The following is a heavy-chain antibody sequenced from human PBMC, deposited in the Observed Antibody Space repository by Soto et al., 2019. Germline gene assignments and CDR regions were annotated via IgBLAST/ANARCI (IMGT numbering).Heavy chain of an antibody. Sequence: SETLSLTCTVSGGSISSYYWSWIRQPPGKGLEWIGYIYYSGSTNYNPSLKSRVTISVDTSKNQFSLKLSSVTAADTAVYYCARHASGGYSALYYYYMDVWGKGTTVTVSS. CDR1: GGSISSYY. CDR3: ARHASGGYSALYYYYMDV. J-gene: IGHJ6*03. CDR2: IYYSGST. D-gene: IGHD5-12*01. V-gene: IGHV4-59*08.